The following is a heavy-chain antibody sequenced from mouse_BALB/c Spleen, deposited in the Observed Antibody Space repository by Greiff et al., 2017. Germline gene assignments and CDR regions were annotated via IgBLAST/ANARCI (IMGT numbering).Heavy chain of an antibody. J-gene: IGHJ4*01. D-gene: IGHD1-1*01. V-gene: IGHV5-6-3*01. CDR3: ARADYYGSSSPYAMGY. CDR1: GFTFSSYG. CDR2: INSNGGST. Sequence: EVQVVESGGGLVQPGGSLKLSCAASGFTFSSYGMSWVRQTPDKRLELVATINSNGGSTYYPDSVKGRFTISRDNAKNTLYLQMSSLKSEDTAMYYCARADYYGSSSPYAMGYWGQGTSVTVSS.